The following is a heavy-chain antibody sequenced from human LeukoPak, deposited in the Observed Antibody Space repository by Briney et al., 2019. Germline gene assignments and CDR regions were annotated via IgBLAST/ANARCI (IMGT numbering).Heavy chain of an antibody. CDR1: GFTFNDYA. CDR2: ISWNSGSI. D-gene: IGHD3-22*01. CDR3: SKAHYYDTNGFPDY. Sequence: GGSLRLSCAASGFTFNDYAMHWVRQAPGKGLEWVSSISWNSGSIGYADSVKGRFTISRDNAKDSLYLQLNSLRPEDTALYYCSKAHYYDTNGFPDYWSQGTLVTVSS. J-gene: IGHJ4*02. V-gene: IGHV3-9*01.